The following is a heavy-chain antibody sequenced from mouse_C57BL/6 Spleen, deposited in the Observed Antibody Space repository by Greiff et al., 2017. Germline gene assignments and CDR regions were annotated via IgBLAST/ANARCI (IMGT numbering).Heavy chain of an antibody. Sequence: EVKLMESGPGLVKPSQSLSLTCSVTGYSITSGYYWNWIRQFPGNKLEWMGYISYDGSNNYNPSLKNRISITRDTSKNQFFLKLNSVTTEDTATYYCARKGPEGWYFYVWGTGATVTVSS. CDR3: ARKGPEGWYFYV. CDR1: GYSITSGYY. J-gene: IGHJ1*03. V-gene: IGHV3-6*01. CDR2: ISYDGSN.